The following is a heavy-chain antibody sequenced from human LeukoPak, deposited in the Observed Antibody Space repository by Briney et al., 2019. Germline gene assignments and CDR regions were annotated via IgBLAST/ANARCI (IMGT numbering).Heavy chain of an antibody. J-gene: IGHJ6*03. CDR1: GFTFSSYE. CDR2: ISTSGRTI. CDR3: AKVYGGYISHYYMDV. Sequence: AGGSLRLSCAASGFTFSSYEMNWVRQAPGKGLDWVSYISTSGRTIYYADSVKGRFTISRGNAQNSLYLQMNSLRAEDTAVYYCAKVYGGYISHYYMDVWGKGTTVTVSS. D-gene: IGHD5-12*01. V-gene: IGHV3-48*03.